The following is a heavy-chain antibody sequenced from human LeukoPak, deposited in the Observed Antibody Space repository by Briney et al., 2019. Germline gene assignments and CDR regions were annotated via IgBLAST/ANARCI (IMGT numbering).Heavy chain of an antibody. V-gene: IGHV3-23*01. J-gene: IGHJ4*02. D-gene: IGHD6-13*01. CDR2: ISGSGGST. CDR3: ASGYSSSWSGEYYFDY. CDR1: GFTFSSYA. Sequence: PGGSLRLSCAVSGFTFSSYAMSWVRQAPGKGLEWVSAISGSGGSTYYADSVKGRFTISRDNSKNTLYLQMNSLRAEDTAVYYCASGYSSSWSGEYYFDYWGQGTLVTVSS.